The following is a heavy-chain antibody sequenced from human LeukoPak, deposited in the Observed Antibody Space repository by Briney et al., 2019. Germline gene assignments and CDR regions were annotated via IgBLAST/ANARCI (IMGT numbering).Heavy chain of an antibody. V-gene: IGHV3-7*03. CDR2: IKQDGSEK. CDR3: ARDPGAFPYFFDS. CDR1: GFTFSSYW. Sequence: GGSLRLSCAASGFTFSSYWMSWVRQAPGKGLEWVANIKQDGSEKYYVDSVEGRFTISRDNAKNSLYLQMNSLRVEDTAVYFCARDPGAFPYFFDSWGQGTLVTVSS. J-gene: IGHJ4*02. D-gene: IGHD4/OR15-4a*01.